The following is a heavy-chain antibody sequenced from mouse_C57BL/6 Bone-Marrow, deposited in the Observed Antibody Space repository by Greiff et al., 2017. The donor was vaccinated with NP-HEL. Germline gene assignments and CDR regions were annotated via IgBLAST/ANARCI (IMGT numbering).Heavy chain of an antibody. CDR2: IYYSGTI. Sequence: VQLQQSGPGLVKPSQTVFLTCTVTGISITTGNYRWSWIRQFPGNKLEWIGYIYYSGTITYNPSLTSRTTITRDTPKNQFFLEINSLTAEDTATYYCAREGYYGSSFYYFDYWGQGTTLTVSS. V-gene: IGHV3-5*01. D-gene: IGHD1-1*01. J-gene: IGHJ2*01. CDR1: GISITTGNYR. CDR3: AREGYYGSSFYYFDY.